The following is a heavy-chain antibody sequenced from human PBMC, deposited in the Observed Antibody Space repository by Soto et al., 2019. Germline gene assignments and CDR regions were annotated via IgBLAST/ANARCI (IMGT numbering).Heavy chain of an antibody. CDR3: ARAQLPINPPYYYDSSGPGAFDI. Sequence: ASVKVSCKASGDIFTSYYMHWVRQAPGQGLEWMGIINPSGGSTSYAQKFQGRVTMTRDTSTSTVYMELSSLRSEDTAVYYCARAQLPINPPYYYDSSGPGAFDIWGQGTMVPVSS. V-gene: IGHV1-46*01. D-gene: IGHD3-22*01. CDR2: INPSGGST. CDR1: GDIFTSYY. J-gene: IGHJ3*02.